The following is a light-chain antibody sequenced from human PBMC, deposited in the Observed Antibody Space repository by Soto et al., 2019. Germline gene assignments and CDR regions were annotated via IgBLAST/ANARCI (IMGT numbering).Light chain of an antibody. CDR1: SSDVGVYNY. Sequence: QSALTQPASVSGSPGQSITISCTGTSSDVGVYNYVSWYQQHPGKAPKLMIYDVSNRPSGVSNRFSGSKSGNTASPTISGLQAEDEADYYCSSYTSTNTLVVFGGGTQLTVL. J-gene: IGLJ2*01. CDR2: DVS. V-gene: IGLV2-14*03. CDR3: SSYTSTNTLVV.